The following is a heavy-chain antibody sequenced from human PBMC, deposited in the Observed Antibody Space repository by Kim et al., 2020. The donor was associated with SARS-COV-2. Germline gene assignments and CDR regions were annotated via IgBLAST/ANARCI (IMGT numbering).Heavy chain of an antibody. CDR3: ARGQGYCSSTSCYLIDY. Sequence: GGSLRLSCAASGFSFSSYGMHWVRQAPGKGLEWVAVISYDGSNKYYADSVKGRFTISRDNSKNTLYLQMNSLRAEDTAVYYCARGQGYCSSTSCYLIDYWGQGTLVTVSS. J-gene: IGHJ4*02. CDR2: ISYDGSNK. CDR1: GFSFSSYG. D-gene: IGHD2-2*01. V-gene: IGHV3-30*03.